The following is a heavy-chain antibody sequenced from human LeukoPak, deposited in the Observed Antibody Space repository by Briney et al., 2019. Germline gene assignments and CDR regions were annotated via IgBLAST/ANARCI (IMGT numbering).Heavy chain of an antibody. D-gene: IGHD5-18*01. V-gene: IGHV4-34*01. Sequence: PSETLSLTCTVSGGSISSYYWSWIRQPPGKGLEWIGEINHSGSTNYNPSLKSRVTISVDTSKNQFSLKLSSVTAADTAVYYCARGRRRIQLWTRDAFDIWGQGTMVTVSS. CDR2: INHSGST. CDR3: ARGRRRIQLWTRDAFDI. J-gene: IGHJ3*02. CDR1: GGSISSYY.